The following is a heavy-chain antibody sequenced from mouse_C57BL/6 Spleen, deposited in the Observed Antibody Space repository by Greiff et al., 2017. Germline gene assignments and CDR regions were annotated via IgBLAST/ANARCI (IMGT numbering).Heavy chain of an antibody. D-gene: IGHD2-1*01. CDR3: ATLYGNYLDY. Sequence: QVQLQQSGAELVRPGTSVKVSCKASGYAFTNYLIEWVKQRPGQGLEWIGVINPGSGGTNYNEKFKGKATLTADKSSSTAYMQLSSLTSEDSAVYFCATLYGNYLDYWGQGTTLTVSS. V-gene: IGHV1-54*01. J-gene: IGHJ2*01. CDR2: INPGSGGT. CDR1: GYAFTNYL.